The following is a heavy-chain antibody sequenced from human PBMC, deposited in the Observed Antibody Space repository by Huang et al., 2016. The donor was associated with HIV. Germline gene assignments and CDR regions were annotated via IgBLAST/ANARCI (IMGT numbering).Heavy chain of an antibody. D-gene: IGHD2-15*01. J-gene: IGHJ3*02. CDR3: ATSTPDVGAGVLRSAFDI. CDR2: FDPEEGET. V-gene: IGHV1-24*01. CDR1: GYTVSELS. Sequence: QVQLVETGAELKKPGASVRVSCKVSGYTVSELSLPWVRQAPEKGLEWMGGFDPEEGETIYAQRLQGRVTMTEDTSTDTAYMELSSLRPEDTAVYYCATSTPDVGAGVLRSAFDIWGQGTMVTVSS.